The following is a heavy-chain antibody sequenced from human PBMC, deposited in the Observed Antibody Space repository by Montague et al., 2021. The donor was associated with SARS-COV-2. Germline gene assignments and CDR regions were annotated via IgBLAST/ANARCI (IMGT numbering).Heavy chain of an antibody. Sequence: PALVKPTQTLTLTGTFSGFSLSTSGMCVSWIRQPPGKALEWLALNDWXXXKFSSTSLKTRLTISKDTSTHPVVLTMTNMDPVDTATYYCARVRYFDTTFDYWGQGTLVTVSS. CDR3: ARVRYFDTTFDY. V-gene: IGHV2-70*01. CDR2: NDWXXXK. J-gene: IGHJ4*02. CDR1: GFSLSTSGMC. D-gene: IGHD3-9*01.